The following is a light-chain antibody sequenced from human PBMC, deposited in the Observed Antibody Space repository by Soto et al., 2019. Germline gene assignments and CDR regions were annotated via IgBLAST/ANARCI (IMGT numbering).Light chain of an antibody. CDR2: GAS. V-gene: IGKV3-20*01. J-gene: IGKJ1*01. CDR3: QQYFKSPWT. CDR1: QTVSSNY. Sequence: EIVLTQSPGTLSLSPGERATLSCGASQTVSSNYLAWYQQKPGQAPRLLIYGASSRATGIPDRFSGSGSGTDFVLTISRLEPEDFAVYYCQQYFKSPWTFGQRTKVDIK.